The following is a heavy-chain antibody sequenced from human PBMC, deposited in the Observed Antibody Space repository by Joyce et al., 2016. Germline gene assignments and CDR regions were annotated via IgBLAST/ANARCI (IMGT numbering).Heavy chain of an antibody. V-gene: IGHV1-46*01. Sequence: QVQLVQSGAEVKKPGASVKVSWKASGYTFTNYYMHWVRQAPGQGLEWMGIINPSGGSTNSAQKFQGRVTMTRDTSTSTVYMELSSLRSEDTAVYYCARDTAMATGYYYYGMDVWGQGTTVTVSS. D-gene: IGHD5-18*01. CDR1: GYTFTNYY. CDR3: ARDTAMATGYYYYGMDV. CDR2: INPSGGST. J-gene: IGHJ6*02.